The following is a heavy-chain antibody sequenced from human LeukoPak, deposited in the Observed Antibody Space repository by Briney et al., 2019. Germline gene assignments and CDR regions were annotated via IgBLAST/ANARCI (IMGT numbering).Heavy chain of an antibody. V-gene: IGHV3-21*01. D-gene: IGHD6-13*01. Sequence: GGSLRLSCAASVFTFCSYAMNGVRQAPGKGLECVSSISSSSSYIYYADSVKGRFTISRDNAKNCLYLQMNSLRAEDPAGYYFASRPPYSSSWYDLDYWGQGNLVTVSS. J-gene: IGHJ4*02. CDR1: VFTFCSYA. CDR2: ISSSSSYI. CDR3: ASRPPYSSSWYDLDY.